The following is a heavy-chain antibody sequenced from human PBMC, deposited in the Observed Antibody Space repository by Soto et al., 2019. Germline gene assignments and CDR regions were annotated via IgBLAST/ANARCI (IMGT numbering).Heavy chain of an antibody. CDR2: ISAYNGNT. V-gene: IGHV1-18*01. Sequence: ASVKVSCKVSGYTLTELSMHWVRQAPGKGLEWMGWISAYNGNTNYAQKLQGRVTMTTDTSTSTAYMELRSLRSDDTAVYYCARVRRYNWNDGAFDIWGQGTMVTVSS. J-gene: IGHJ3*02. CDR1: GYTLTELS. CDR3: ARVRRYNWNDGAFDI. D-gene: IGHD1-20*01.